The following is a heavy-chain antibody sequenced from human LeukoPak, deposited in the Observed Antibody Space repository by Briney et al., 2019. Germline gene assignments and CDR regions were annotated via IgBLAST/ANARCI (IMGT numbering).Heavy chain of an antibody. CDR3: AKDDAWLQFND. D-gene: IGHD5-24*01. J-gene: IGHJ4*02. V-gene: IGHV3-23*01. CDR1: GFTFSSYA. Sequence: GGSLRLSCAASGFTFSSYAMSWVRQAPGKGLEWVSAISGSGGSTYYADSVKGRFTISRDNSKNTLYLQMNSLRAEDTAVYFCAKDDAWLQFNDWGQGTLVTVSS. CDR2: ISGSGGST.